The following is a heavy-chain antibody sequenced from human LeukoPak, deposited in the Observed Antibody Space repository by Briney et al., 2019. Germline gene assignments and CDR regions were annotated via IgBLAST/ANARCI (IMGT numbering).Heavy chain of an antibody. V-gene: IGHV3-33*01. D-gene: IGHD3-9*01. Sequence: GRSLRLSCAASGFTFSSYGMHWVRQAPGKGLEWVAVIWYDGTDKYYGDSVKGRFTISRDNSKNTLYLQMNSLRAEDTAVYYCARTYNIRYFDTWGQGTLVTVSS. CDR1: GFTFSSYG. CDR2: IWYDGTDK. J-gene: IGHJ4*02. CDR3: ARTYNIRYFDT.